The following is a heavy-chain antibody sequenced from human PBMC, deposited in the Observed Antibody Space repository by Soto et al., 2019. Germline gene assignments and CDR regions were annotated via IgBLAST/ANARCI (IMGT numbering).Heavy chain of an antibody. V-gene: IGHV3-23*01. CDR1: GFTFNNYA. CDR3: AKGSKRGYSGYDKGPVDY. D-gene: IGHD5-12*01. J-gene: IGHJ4*02. Sequence: GGSLRLSCGASGFTFNNYAMHWVRQAPGKGLEWVSAISGSGGSTYYADSVKGRFTISRDNSKNTLYLQMNSLRAEDTAVYYCAKGSKRGYSGYDKGPVDYWGQGTLVTVSS. CDR2: ISGSGGST.